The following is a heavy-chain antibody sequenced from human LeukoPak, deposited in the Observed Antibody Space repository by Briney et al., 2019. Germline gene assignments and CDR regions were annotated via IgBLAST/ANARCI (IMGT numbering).Heavy chain of an antibody. J-gene: IGHJ6*03. V-gene: IGHV1-69*13. CDR2: IIPFFGTA. CDR1: GGTFSSYA. Sequence: SVKVPCKASGGTFSSYAISWVRQAPGQGLEWMGGIIPFFGTANYAQKFQGRVTITADESTSTAYMELSSLRFEDTAVYYCARGKDSSSWYYYYMDVWGKGTTVTISS. D-gene: IGHD6-13*01. CDR3: ARGKDSSSWYYYYMDV.